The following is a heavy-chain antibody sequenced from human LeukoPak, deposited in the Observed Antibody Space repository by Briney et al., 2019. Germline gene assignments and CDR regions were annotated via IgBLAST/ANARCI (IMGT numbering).Heavy chain of an antibody. V-gene: IGHV4-38-2*02. CDR1: GYSISSGYY. Sequence: PSETLSLTCTVSGYSISSGYYWGWIRQPPGKGLEWIGSIYHSGSTYYNPSLKSRATISVDTSKNQFSLKLSSVTAADTAVYYCARVGATWNYYYYMDVWGKGTTVTVSS. J-gene: IGHJ6*03. CDR2: IYHSGST. CDR3: ARVGATWNYYYYMDV. D-gene: IGHD1-26*01.